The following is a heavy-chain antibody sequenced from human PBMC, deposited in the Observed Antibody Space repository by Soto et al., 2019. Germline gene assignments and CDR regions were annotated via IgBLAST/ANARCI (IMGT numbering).Heavy chain of an antibody. CDR2: MYNTGST. V-gene: IGHV4-59*01. CDR3: ARDLWGYCGADCYPLDV. CDR1: GGYISSYY. Sequence: PSETLSLTCTVSGGYISSYYWSWIRKPPGKGLEWIGYMYNTGSTIYNPSLKSRVTISVDTSKNQFSLKLNSVTAADTAVYYCARDLWGYCGADCYPLDVWGQGTTVTVS. J-gene: IGHJ6*02. D-gene: IGHD2-21*02.